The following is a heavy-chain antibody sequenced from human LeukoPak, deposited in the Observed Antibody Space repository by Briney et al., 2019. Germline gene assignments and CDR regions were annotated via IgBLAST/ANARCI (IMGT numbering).Heavy chain of an antibody. Sequence: PGRSLRLSCTASGFPFGAYAMSWVRQAPGKGLEWLGFIRSKAYGGTTEYAASVKGRFTISRDDSKSIAYLQMNSLKTEDTAVYYCIRHNDILSGYYPFDYWGQGNLVTVSS. D-gene: IGHD3-9*01. CDR2: IRSKAYGGTT. J-gene: IGHJ4*02. V-gene: IGHV3-49*04. CDR3: IRHNDILSGYYPFDY. CDR1: GFPFGAYA.